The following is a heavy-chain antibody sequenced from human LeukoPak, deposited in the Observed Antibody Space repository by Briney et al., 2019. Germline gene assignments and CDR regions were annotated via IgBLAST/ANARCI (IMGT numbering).Heavy chain of an antibody. V-gene: IGHV3-21*01. CDR2: ISSSSSYI. CDR1: GFTFTSYS. Sequence: GGSLRLSCAASGFTFTSYSMNWVRQAPGKGLEWVSSISSSSSYIYYADSVKGRFTISRDNAKNSLHLQMNSLRAEDTAVYYCARENYDFWSGYTQPYYFDYWGQGTLVTVSS. J-gene: IGHJ4*02. D-gene: IGHD3-3*01. CDR3: ARENYDFWSGYTQPYYFDY.